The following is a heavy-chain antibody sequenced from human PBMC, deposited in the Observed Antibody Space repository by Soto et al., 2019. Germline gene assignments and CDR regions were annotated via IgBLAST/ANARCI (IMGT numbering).Heavy chain of an antibody. V-gene: IGHV4-39*01. D-gene: IGHD1-1*01. CDR3: ARHSQEHRVLEPSLFDY. CDR2: IYYSGST. CDR1: GGSISSSSYY. J-gene: IGHJ4*02. Sequence: QLQLQESGPGLVKPSETLSLTCTVSGGSISSSSYYWGWIRQPPGKGLEWIGSIYYSGSTYYNPSLKSRVTISVDTSKNQFSLKLSSVTAADTAVYYCARHSQEHRVLEPSLFDYWGQGTLVTVSS.